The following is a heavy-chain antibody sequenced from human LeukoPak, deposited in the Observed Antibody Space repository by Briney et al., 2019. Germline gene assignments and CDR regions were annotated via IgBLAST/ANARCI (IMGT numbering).Heavy chain of an antibody. Sequence: ASVKVSCKASGYSFSDYYIHWLRQAPGQGLEWMGWINPDSGGTNYAQSFQGRVTMTRDTSITTVYMELSRLRSDDTAVFYCTREARAGNWFDPWGQGTPVIVSS. J-gene: IGHJ5*02. CDR2: INPDSGGT. CDR1: GYSFSDYY. V-gene: IGHV1-2*02. D-gene: IGHD5-12*01. CDR3: TREARAGNWFDP.